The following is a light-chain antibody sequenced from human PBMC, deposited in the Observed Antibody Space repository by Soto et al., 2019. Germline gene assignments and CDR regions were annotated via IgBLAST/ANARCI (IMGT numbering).Light chain of an antibody. CDR3: TSYTSSSTEV. CDR2: DVT. CDR1: SSDVGGYNY. V-gene: IGLV2-14*01. J-gene: IGLJ1*01. Sequence: QSVLTQPASVSGSPGQSITISCTGASSDVGGYNYVSWYQQHPGKVPKLMIYDVTNRPSGVSNRFSGSKSGNTASLTISGLQAEDEADYYCTSYTSSSTEVFGTGTNVTV.